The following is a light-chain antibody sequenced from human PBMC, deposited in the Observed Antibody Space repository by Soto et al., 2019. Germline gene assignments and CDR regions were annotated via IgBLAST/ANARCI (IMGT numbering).Light chain of an antibody. CDR2: LNSDGSH. V-gene: IGLV4-69*01. J-gene: IGLJ2*01. Sequence: QPVLTQSPSASASLGASVKLTCTLSSGHSSYAIAWHQQQPEKGPRYLMKLNSDGSHSKGDGIPDRFSGSSSGAERYLTSSSLQSEDEADYYCQTWGTGIRVVGGGTKVTVL. CDR3: QTWGTGIRV. CDR1: SGHSSYA.